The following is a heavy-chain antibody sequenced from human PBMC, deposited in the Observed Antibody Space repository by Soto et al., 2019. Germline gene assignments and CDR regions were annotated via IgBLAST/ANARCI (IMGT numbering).Heavy chain of an antibody. Sequence: EVQLVESGGGLVQPGGSLRLSCAASGFTFSKYEMNWVRQAPGKGLEWVSYISSSGTTIYYADSVKGRFTISRDNAKNSLYLQMNSLRADDTAVYYGARVRIFGVPGWFDPWGQGTLVTVSS. CDR2: ISSSGTTI. J-gene: IGHJ5*02. V-gene: IGHV3-48*03. D-gene: IGHD3-3*01. CDR1: GFTFSKYE. CDR3: ARVRIFGVPGWFDP.